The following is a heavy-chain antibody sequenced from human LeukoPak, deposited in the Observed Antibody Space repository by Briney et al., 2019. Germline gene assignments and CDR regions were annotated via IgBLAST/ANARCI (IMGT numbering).Heavy chain of an antibody. CDR3: ARHPFD. CDR2: IFPGDSDT. CDR1: GYRFTSDW. V-gene: IGHV5-51*01. J-gene: IGHJ4*02. Sequence: GELKISCKASGYRFTSDWIAWVRQMPGKGLEWMGIIFPGDSDTRYSPSFQGQVTISADKSISTAYLQWSSLKASDTAIYYCARHPFDWGQGTLVTVSS.